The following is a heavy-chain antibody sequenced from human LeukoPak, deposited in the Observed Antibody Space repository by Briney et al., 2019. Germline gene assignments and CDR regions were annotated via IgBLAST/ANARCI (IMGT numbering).Heavy chain of an antibody. V-gene: IGHV3-48*03. CDR3: ARDGYYDILTGYRRGIYYYYYGMDV. CDR1: GFPFSTYE. J-gene: IGHJ6*02. CDR2: ISSSAGPI. D-gene: IGHD3-9*01. Sequence: PGGSLRLSCAASGFPFSTYEMNWVRQAPGKGLEWLSYISSSAGPIYYADSVKGRFTISRDNAKNSLYLQMNSLRAEDTAVYYCARDGYYDILTGYRRGIYYYYYGMDVWGQGTTVTVSS.